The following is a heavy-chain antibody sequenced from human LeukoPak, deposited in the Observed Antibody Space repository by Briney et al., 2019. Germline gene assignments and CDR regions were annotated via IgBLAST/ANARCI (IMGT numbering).Heavy chain of an antibody. J-gene: IGHJ6*03. CDR2: ISYDGSNK. V-gene: IGHV3-30*19. Sequence: PGGSLRLSCAASGFIFSSYGMHWVRQAPGKGLEWVAVISYDGSNKYYADSVKGRFTISRDNSKNTLYLQMNSLRAEDTAVYYCARGNQRSYSYYYYYMDVWGKGTTVTVSS. D-gene: IGHD1-26*01. CDR3: ARGNQRSYSYYYYYMDV. CDR1: GFIFSSYG.